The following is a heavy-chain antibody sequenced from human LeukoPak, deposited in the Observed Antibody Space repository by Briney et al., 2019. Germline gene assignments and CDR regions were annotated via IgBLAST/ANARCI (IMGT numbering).Heavy chain of an antibody. CDR2: IKQDGSEK. CDR1: GFTFSSYW. J-gene: IGHJ4*02. Sequence: SGGSLRLSCAASGFTFSSYWMSWVRQAPGKGLEWVANIKQDGSEKYYVDSVKGRFTISRDNSKNTLYLQMNSLRAEDTAVYYCAKGTGNFDYWGQGTLVTVSS. V-gene: IGHV3-7*03. CDR3: AKGTGNFDY. D-gene: IGHD7-27*01.